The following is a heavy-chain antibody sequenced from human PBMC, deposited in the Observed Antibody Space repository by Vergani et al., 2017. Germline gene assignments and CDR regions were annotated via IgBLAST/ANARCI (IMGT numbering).Heavy chain of an antibody. V-gene: IGHV1-69*08. CDR3: ARDRRGYCSGGSCSNWFDP. D-gene: IGHD2-15*01. CDR1: GGTFSSYT. CDR2: IIPILGIA. Sequence: QVQLVQSGAEVKKPGSSVKVSCKASGGTFSSYTISWVRQAPGQGLEWMGRIIPILGIANYAQKFQGRVTITADKSTSTAYMELSSLRSEDTAVCYCARDRRGYCSGGSCSNWFDPWGQGTLVTVSS. J-gene: IGHJ5*02.